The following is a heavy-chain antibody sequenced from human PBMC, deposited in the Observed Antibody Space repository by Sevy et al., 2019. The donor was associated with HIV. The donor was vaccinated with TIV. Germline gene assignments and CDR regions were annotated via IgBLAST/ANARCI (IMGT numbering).Heavy chain of an antibody. V-gene: IGHV1-3*04. CDR3: ARGKGGIFGVVVGQFDS. Sequence: ASVKVSCKASGYSFTNYAIHWVRQAPGQGLEWMGWIKTDNGNTKYSQRVQGRVTITRYTSATTAYMEMSSLRYDDTALYFCARGKGGIFGVVVGQFDSWGQGTLVTVSS. CDR1: GYSFTNYA. CDR2: IKTDNGNT. D-gene: IGHD3-3*01. J-gene: IGHJ4*02.